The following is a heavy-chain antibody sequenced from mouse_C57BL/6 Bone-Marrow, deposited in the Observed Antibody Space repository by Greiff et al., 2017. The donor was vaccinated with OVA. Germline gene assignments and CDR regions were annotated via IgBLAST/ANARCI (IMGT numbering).Heavy chain of an antibody. J-gene: IGHJ1*03. Sequence: DVMLVESGGGLVKPGGSLKLSCAASGFTFSSYAMSWVRQTPEKRLEWVATISDGGSYTYYPDNVKGRFTISRDNAKNNLYLQMSHLKSEDTAMYYCARDHYDYDTYFDVWGTGTTVTVSS. CDR1: GFTFSSYA. CDR2: ISDGGSYT. CDR3: ARDHYDYDTYFDV. D-gene: IGHD2-4*01. V-gene: IGHV5-4*01.